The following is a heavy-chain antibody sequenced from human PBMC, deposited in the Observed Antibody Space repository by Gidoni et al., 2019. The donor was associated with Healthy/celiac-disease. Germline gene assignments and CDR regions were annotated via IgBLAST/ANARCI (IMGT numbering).Heavy chain of an antibody. D-gene: IGHD2-15*01. J-gene: IGHJ3*02. CDR1: GFTFSNAW. V-gene: IGHV3-15*01. CDR2: IKSKTDGGTT. CDR3: TTGVPSRGGSYAFDI. Sequence: EVQLVESGGGLVKPGGSLRLSCAASGFTFSNAWMSWVRQAPGKGLEWVGRIKSKTDGGTTDYAAPVKGRFTISRDDSKNTLYLQMNSLKTEDTAVYYCTTGVPSRGGSYAFDIWGQGTMVTVSS.